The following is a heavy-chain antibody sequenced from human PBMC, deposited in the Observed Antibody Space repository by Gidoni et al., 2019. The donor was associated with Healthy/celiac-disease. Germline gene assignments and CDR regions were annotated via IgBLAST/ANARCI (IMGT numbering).Heavy chain of an antibody. J-gene: IGHJ4*02. Sequence: EVQLVESGGGLVKPGGSLRLSCSASGFTFSSYSMNWVRQAPGKGLEWVSSISSSSSYIYYADSVKGRFTIARDNAKNSLYLQMNSLRAEDTAVYYCARDMAAAGTYWGQGTLVTVSS. CDR1: GFTFSSYS. CDR2: ISSSSSYI. CDR3: ARDMAAAGTY. D-gene: IGHD6-13*01. V-gene: IGHV3-21*01.